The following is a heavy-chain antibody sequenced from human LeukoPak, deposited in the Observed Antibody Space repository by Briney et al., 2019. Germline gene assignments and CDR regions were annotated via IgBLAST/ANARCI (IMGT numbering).Heavy chain of an antibody. D-gene: IGHD3-10*01. Sequence: PSQTLSLTCTIPGGSISRRLYYYCRWIRQPPAKILEWIGNIYHSGSPYYNPSLKSRVTISVDTSKNQFSLKLTSVTAADTAVYYCARGGSGSSYWGQGTLVTVSS. CDR2: IYHSGSP. J-gene: IGHJ4*02. CDR3: ARGGSGSSY. CDR1: GGSISRRLYY. V-gene: IGHV4-30-4*01.